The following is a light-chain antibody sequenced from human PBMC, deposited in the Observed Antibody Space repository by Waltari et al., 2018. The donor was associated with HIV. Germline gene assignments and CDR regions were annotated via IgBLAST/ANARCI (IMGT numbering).Light chain of an antibody. CDR2: AAS. CDR1: QGIGTS. Sequence: DIQLTQPRSLLSASVGDRATITCRASQGIGTSLAWYQQKLGKAPQLLISAASTLQHGVPTRFSGSGSGTEFPPTTSGLQPEDFATHYCQQAKSNPFTFGPGTKVDFK. CDR3: QQAKSNPFT. V-gene: IGKV1-9*01. J-gene: IGKJ3*01.